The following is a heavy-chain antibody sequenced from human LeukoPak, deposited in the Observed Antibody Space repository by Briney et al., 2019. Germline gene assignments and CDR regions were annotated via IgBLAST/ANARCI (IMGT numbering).Heavy chain of an antibody. CDR3: ARDHLVRGVIIIRDYYYGMDV. CDR2: ISAYNGNT. V-gene: IGHV1-18*01. D-gene: IGHD3-10*01. Sequence: ASVKVSCKASGYTFTSYAIHWVRQAPGQGLEWMGWISAYNGNTNYAQKLQGRVTMTTDTSTSTAYMELRSLRSDDTAVYYCARDHLVRGVIIIRDYYYGMDVWGQGATVTVSS. J-gene: IGHJ6*02. CDR1: GYTFTSYA.